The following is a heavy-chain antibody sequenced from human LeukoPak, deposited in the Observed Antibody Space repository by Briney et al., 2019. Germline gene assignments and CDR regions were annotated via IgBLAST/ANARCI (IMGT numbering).Heavy chain of an antibody. CDR3: AKDREEWSSTISPLDY. Sequence: GGSLRLSCAASAFAVRTNAMTWVRQAPGKGLEWLSMIYDGDITDYADSVKGRFSISRDNSKNTLYLQMNSLRAEDTAVYYCAKDREEWSSTISPLDYWGQGTLVTVSS. CDR2: IYDGDIT. J-gene: IGHJ4*02. D-gene: IGHD5/OR15-5a*01. CDR1: AFAVRTNA. V-gene: IGHV3-66*02.